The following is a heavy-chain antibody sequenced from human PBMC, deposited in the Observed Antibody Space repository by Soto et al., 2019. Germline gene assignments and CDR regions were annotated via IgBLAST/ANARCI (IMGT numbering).Heavy chain of an antibody. CDR1: VFSLSADGVA. CDR2: IYWDDDT. V-gene: IGHV2-5*02. Sequence: IPFMESGPTLAKPTQSLTLICTFSVFSLSADGVAVAWIRQPTGTALGSLALIYWDDDTRYTPSLKSRLTITKDTSKNHVVLTMINLDPVDTATYYCAHAYGGTSWPNDAFDVWGQGTVVTVSS. D-gene: IGHD2-2*01. J-gene: IGHJ3*01. CDR3: AHAYGGTSWPNDAFDV.